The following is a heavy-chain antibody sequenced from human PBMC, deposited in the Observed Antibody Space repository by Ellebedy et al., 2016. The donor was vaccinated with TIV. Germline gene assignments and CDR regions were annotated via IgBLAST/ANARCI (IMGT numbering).Heavy chain of an antibody. CDR1: GGSISSYY. CDR2: IYYSGST. Sequence: SETLSLTCTVSGGSISSYYWSWIRQPPGKGLEWIGYIYYSGSTNYNPSLKSRVTISVDTSKNQFSLKLSSVTAADTAVYYCASRGYCSGGSCSLGAFDIWGQGTMVTVSS. V-gene: IGHV4-59*08. CDR3: ASRGYCSGGSCSLGAFDI. D-gene: IGHD2-15*01. J-gene: IGHJ3*02.